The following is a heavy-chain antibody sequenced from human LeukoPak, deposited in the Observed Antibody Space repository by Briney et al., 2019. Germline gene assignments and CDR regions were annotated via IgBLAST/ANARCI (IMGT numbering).Heavy chain of an antibody. D-gene: IGHD5-24*01. CDR1: GGSISSYY. J-gene: IGHJ4*02. CDR2: IYYSGST. Sequence: KSSETLSLTCTVSGGSISSYYWSWIRQPPGKGLEWIGYIYYSGSTNYNPSLKSRVTISVDTSKNQFSLKLSSVTAADTAVYYCARGGEMATIRGYFDYWGQGTLVTASS. V-gene: IGHV4-59*01. CDR3: ARGGEMATIRGYFDY.